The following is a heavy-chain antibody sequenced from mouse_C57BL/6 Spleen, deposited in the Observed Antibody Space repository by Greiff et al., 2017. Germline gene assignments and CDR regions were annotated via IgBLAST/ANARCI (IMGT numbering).Heavy chain of an antibody. Sequence: QVQLQQSGPGLVAPSQSLSITCTVSGFSLTSYAISWVRQPPGKGLEWLGVIWTGGGTNYNSALKSRLSISKDNSKSQVFLKMNSLQTDDTARYYCARSRDSSGLAWFAYWGQGTLVTVSA. J-gene: IGHJ3*01. CDR2: IWTGGGT. V-gene: IGHV2-9-1*01. CDR3: ARSRDSSGLAWFAY. CDR1: GFSLTSYA. D-gene: IGHD3-2*02.